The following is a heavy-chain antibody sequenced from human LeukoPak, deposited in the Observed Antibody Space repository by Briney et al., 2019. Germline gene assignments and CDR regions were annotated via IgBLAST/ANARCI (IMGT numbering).Heavy chain of an antibody. CDR1: GFTFSSYS. CDR2: ISSSGSDI. CDR3: ARDGMRVDTPMVFIN. Sequence: GGSLRLSCAASGFTFSSYSMNWVRQAPGKGLEWVSYISSSGSDIYYADSVKGRFTISRDNAKNSLYLQMSSLRAEDTAVYFCARDGMRVDTPMVFINWGQGTLVTVSS. J-gene: IGHJ4*02. D-gene: IGHD5-18*01. V-gene: IGHV3-21*05.